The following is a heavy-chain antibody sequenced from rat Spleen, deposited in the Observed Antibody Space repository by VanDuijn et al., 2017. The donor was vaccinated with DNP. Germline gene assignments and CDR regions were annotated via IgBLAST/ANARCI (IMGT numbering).Heavy chain of an antibody. Sequence: EVQLVESGGGLVQPGRSLKLSCAASGFSFSYYYMAWVRQAPTQGLEWVAYFGSDGSAPYYTDSVKGRFAISRDNAKSTLYLQMNSLISEDMATYYCVRWNSRHFDYWGQGVMVTVSS. CDR1: GFSFSYYY. J-gene: IGHJ2*01. CDR2: FGSDGSAP. D-gene: IGHD4-3*01. CDR3: VRWNSRHFDY. V-gene: IGHV5-22*01.